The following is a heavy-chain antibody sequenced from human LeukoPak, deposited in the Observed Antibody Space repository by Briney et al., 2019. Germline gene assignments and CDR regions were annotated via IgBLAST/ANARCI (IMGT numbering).Heavy chain of an antibody. CDR2: ISNSGGST. J-gene: IGHJ3*02. D-gene: IGHD3-3*01. CDR1: GFTFSSYV. V-gene: IGHV3-23*01. CDR3: ARAVYYDFWSGSPDDAFDI. Sequence: PGGSLRLSCAASGFTFSSYVMSWVRQAPGKGLEWVSSISNSGGSTYYADSVKGRFTISRDNAKNSLYLQMNSLRAEDTALYHCARAVYYDFWSGSPDDAFDIWGQGTMVTVSS.